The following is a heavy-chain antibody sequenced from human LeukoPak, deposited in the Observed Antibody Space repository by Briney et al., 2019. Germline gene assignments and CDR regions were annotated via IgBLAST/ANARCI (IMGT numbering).Heavy chain of an antibody. D-gene: IGHD5-12*01. CDR1: GYTFTGYY. Sequence: GASVKVSCKASGYTFTGYYMHWVRQAPGQGLEWMGWINPNSGGTNYAQKFQGRVTMTRETSISTAYMELSRLISDDTAVYYCARDQWLRFRGPFDPWGQGTLVTVSS. CDR3: ARDQWLRFRGPFDP. V-gene: IGHV1-2*02. CDR2: INPNSGGT. J-gene: IGHJ5*02.